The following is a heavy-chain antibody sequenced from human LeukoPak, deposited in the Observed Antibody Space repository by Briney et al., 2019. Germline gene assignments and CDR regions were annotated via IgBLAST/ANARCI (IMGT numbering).Heavy chain of an antibody. V-gene: IGHV3-7*01. CDR2: INQDRSEK. Sequence: GGSLRLSCAASGFTFNTYWMSWVRQAPGKGLEWVANINQDRSEKYYVDSVRGRFTISRDNAKDSLWLQMNSLRAEDTAVYYCARLGRITMFRGTDYWGQGTLVTVSS. CDR3: ARLGRITMFRGTDY. CDR1: GFTFNTYW. D-gene: IGHD3-10*01. J-gene: IGHJ4*02.